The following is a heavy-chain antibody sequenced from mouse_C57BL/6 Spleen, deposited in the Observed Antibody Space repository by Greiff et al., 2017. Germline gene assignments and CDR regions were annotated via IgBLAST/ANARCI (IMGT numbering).Heavy chain of an antibody. CDR3: ARERTVVVDFDY. J-gene: IGHJ2*01. D-gene: IGHD1-1*01. CDR2: INPSNGGT. Sequence: QVQLQQSGTELVKPGASVKLSCKASGYTFTSYWMHWVKQRPGQGLEWIGNINPSNGGTNYNEKFKSKATLTADKSSSTAYMQLSSLTSEDSAVYYCARERTVVVDFDYWGQGTTLTVSS. V-gene: IGHV1-53*01. CDR1: GYTFTSYW.